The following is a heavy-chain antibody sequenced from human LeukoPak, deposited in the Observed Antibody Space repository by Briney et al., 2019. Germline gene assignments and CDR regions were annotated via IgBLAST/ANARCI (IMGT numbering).Heavy chain of an antibody. CDR3: ARDPYSSSWYGTWFDP. J-gene: IGHJ5*02. CDR2: INPNSGGT. V-gene: IGHV1-2*02. CDR1: GYSFTGYY. Sequence: ASVKVSCKASGYSFTGYYMHWVRQAPGQGLEWMGWINPNSGGTNYAQKFQGRVTMTRDTSISTAYMELSRLRSDDTAVYYCARDPYSSSWYGTWFDPWGQGTLVTVSS. D-gene: IGHD6-13*01.